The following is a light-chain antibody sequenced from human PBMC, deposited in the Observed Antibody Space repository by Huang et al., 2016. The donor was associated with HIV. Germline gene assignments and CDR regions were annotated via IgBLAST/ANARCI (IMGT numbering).Light chain of an antibody. Sequence: DIVMTQSSLSLPVTPGEPASISCRSSQSLLHSNGYNYLDWYLQKPGQALQLLIYLCSKRASGVPDRFSGSGSGTEFTLKISRVEAEDVGVYYCMQALQTPPYTFGQGTKLEIK. CDR1: QSLLHSNGYNY. V-gene: IGKV2-28*01. J-gene: IGKJ2*01. CDR3: MQALQTPPYT. CDR2: LCS.